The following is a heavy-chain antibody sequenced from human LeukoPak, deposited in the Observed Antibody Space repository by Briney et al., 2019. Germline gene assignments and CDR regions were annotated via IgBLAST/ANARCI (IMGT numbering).Heavy chain of an antibody. D-gene: IGHD1/OR15-1a*01. CDR2: IFPGDSDT. CDR1: GYSLTTYW. V-gene: IGHV5-51*01. CDR3: ATSESQTKFDY. J-gene: IGHJ4*02. Sequence: GESLKISCKGSGYSLTTYWIGWVRQMPGKGLEWIGIIFPGDSDTTYSPSLQGQVTISADKSINTAYLQWSSLRASDTAMYYCATSESQTKFDYWGQGTLVTVSS.